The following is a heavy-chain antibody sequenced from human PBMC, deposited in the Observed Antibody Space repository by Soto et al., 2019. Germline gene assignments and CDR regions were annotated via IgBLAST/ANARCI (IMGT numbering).Heavy chain of an antibody. Sequence: SETLSLTCSVSGGSISSGYYYWSWIRQPPGKGLEWIGRIYATGTTDYNPSLKSRVMMSVDTSKKQFSLKLRSVTAADTAVYYCVRDGTKTLRDWFDPWGQGISVTVSS. CDR2: IYATGTT. V-gene: IGHV4-61*02. CDR3: VRDGTKTLRDWFDP. CDR1: GGSISSGYYY. D-gene: IGHD1-1*01. J-gene: IGHJ5*02.